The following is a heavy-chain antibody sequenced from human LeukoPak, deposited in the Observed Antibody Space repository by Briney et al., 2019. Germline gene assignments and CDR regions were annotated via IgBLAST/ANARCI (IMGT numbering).Heavy chain of an antibody. CDR3: AKHAASLSTNIPLGY. V-gene: IGHV3-30*18. J-gene: IGHJ4*02. CDR2: VSYDESDT. Sequence: SGGSLRLSCPASGFAFCSYGMHWVRQAPGKGLEWVAVVSYDESDTYYADSVKGRFTISRDNSNNMLYLQMNSLRPEDTAVYYCAKHAASLSTNIPLGYWGQGTLVTVSS. D-gene: IGHD1-1*01. CDR1: GFAFCSYG.